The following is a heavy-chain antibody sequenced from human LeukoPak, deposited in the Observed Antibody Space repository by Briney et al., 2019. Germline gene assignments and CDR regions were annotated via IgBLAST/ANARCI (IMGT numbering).Heavy chain of an antibody. CDR3: ANSQWLVRSFDY. D-gene: IGHD6-19*01. CDR1: GFSFCNYG. J-gene: IGHJ4*02. V-gene: IGHV3-23*01. CDR2: ISGSGGTT. Sequence: PGGSLRLSCAAPGFSFCNYGISWGRQAPGKGPGLVSGISGSGGTTYYADSVKGHFTISRDNSKNTLYLQMNSLRAEDTAVYYCANSQWLVRSFDYWGQGTLVTVSS.